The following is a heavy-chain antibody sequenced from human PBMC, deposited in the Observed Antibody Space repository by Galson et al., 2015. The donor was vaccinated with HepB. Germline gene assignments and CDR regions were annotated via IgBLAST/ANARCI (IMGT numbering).Heavy chain of an antibody. V-gene: IGHV3-15*07. CDR2: IKSKTDGGTT. CDR1: GFTFSNAW. J-gene: IGHJ4*02. CDR3: TTSMRGSGLAFDY. Sequence: SLRLSCAASGFTFSNAWMNWVRQAPGKGLEWVGRIKSKTDGGTTDYAAPVKGRFTISRDDSKNTLYLQMNSLKTEDTAVYYCTTSMRGSGLAFDYWGQGTLVTVSS. D-gene: IGHD6-19*01.